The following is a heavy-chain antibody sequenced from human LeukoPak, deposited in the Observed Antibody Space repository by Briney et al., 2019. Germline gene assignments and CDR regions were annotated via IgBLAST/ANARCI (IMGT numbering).Heavy chain of an antibody. CDR2: IYYSGST. V-gene: IGHV4-39*07. CDR1: GGSISSSSYY. D-gene: IGHD4-17*01. Sequence: PSETLSLTCTVSGGSISSSSYYWGWIRQPPGKGLEWIGGIYYSGSTYYNPSLKSRVTISVDTSKNQFSLKLSSVTAADTAVYYCARVDYGDYGVDFDYWGQGTLVTGSS. J-gene: IGHJ4*02. CDR3: ARVDYGDYGVDFDY.